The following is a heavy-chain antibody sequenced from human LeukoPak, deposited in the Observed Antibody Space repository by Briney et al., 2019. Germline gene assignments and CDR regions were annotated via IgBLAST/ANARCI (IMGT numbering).Heavy chain of an antibody. Sequence: GGSLRLSCAASGFTFSSYSMNWVRQAPGKGLEWVSYISSSSSTIYYADSVKGRFTISRDNSKNTLYLQMNSLRAEDTAVYYCAKDQDYVWGSYRPPILFDYWGQGTLVTVSS. J-gene: IGHJ4*02. CDR3: AKDQDYVWGSYRPPILFDY. CDR1: GFTFSSYS. CDR2: ISSSSSTI. D-gene: IGHD3-16*02. V-gene: IGHV3-48*01.